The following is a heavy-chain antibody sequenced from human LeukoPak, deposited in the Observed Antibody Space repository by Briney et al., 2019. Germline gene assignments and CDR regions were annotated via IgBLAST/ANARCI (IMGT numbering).Heavy chain of an antibody. CDR2: INPNSGGI. J-gene: IGHJ5*02. D-gene: IGHD1-26*01. CDR3: ARELRGAQFDP. Sequence: ASVKVSCKASGYTFTGYYMRWVRQAPGQGLEWMGRINPNSGGINYAQKFQGRVTMTRDTSISTAYMELSRLRSDDTAVYYCARELRGAQFDPWGQGTLVTVSS. V-gene: IGHV1-2*06. CDR1: GYTFTGYY.